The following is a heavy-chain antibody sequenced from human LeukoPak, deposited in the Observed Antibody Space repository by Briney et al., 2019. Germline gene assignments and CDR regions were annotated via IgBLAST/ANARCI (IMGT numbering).Heavy chain of an antibody. D-gene: IGHD3-10*02. CDR1: GGSISSSSYY. CDR3: ARRGLWSDWFDP. Sequence: SETLSLTCTVSGGSISSSSYYWGWIRQPPGKGLEWIGSIYYSGSTYYNPSLKSRVTISVDTSKNQFSLKLNSVTAADTAIYYCARRGLWSDWFDPWGQGTLVTVSS. CDR2: IYYSGST. J-gene: IGHJ5*02. V-gene: IGHV4-39*01.